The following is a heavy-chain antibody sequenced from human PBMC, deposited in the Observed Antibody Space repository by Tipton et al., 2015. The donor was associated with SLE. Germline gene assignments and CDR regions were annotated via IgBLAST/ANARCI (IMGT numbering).Heavy chain of an antibody. CDR2: ISWDGGST. Sequence: SLRLSCAASGFTFDDYTMHWVRQAPGKGLEWVSLISWDGGSTYYADSVKGRFTISRDNSKNSLYLQMNSLRAEDTAVYYCARASSSGYSPWGQGTMVTVSS. J-gene: IGHJ3*01. CDR3: ARASSSGYSP. D-gene: IGHD3-22*01. V-gene: IGHV3-43*01. CDR1: GFTFDDYT.